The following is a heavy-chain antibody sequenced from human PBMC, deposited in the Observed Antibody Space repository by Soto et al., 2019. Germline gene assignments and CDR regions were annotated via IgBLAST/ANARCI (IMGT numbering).Heavy chain of an antibody. V-gene: IGHV5-10-1*01. CDR1: GYSFPNNW. CDR3: ARLISTSWYVYIRNGYYFDY. CDR2: IDLTDSYT. Sequence: ESLTIFCRGAGYSFPNNWITWVRQMPGKGLEWMGSIDLTDSYTSYSPSFQGHISFSADRSINTTYLQWSSLKASDTAMYYCARLISTSWYVYIRNGYYFDYWGQGTLVTVYS. D-gene: IGHD6-13*01. J-gene: IGHJ4*02.